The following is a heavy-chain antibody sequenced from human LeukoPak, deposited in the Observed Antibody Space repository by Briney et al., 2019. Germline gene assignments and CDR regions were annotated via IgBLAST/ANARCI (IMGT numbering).Heavy chain of an antibody. V-gene: IGHV4-59*01. CDR3: ARGESKRYSGYDYYVMDV. CDR2: INYSGST. Sequence: SETLSLTCTVSGGSISSYYWSWIRQPPGKGLEWIGYINYSGSTNYNPSLKRRVTISVDTSKNQFSLKLSSVTAADTAAYYCARGESKRYSGYDYYVMDVWGQGTTVTVSS. J-gene: IGHJ6*02. D-gene: IGHD5-12*01. CDR1: GGSISSYY.